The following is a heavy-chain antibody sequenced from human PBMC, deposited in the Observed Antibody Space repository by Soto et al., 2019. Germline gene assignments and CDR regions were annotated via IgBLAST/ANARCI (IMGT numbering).Heavy chain of an antibody. V-gene: IGHV4-39*01. CDR3: ARRGLVGATTFDY. CDR2: IYYSGST. CDR1: GGSISSSRSY. J-gene: IGHJ4*02. D-gene: IGHD1-26*01. Sequence: QLQLQESGPGLVKPSETLSLTCTVSGGSISSSRSYWGWIRQPPGKGLECIGSIYYSGSTYYSPSLKSRVTISVDTSKNQFSLKLSSVTAADTALYYCARRGLVGATTFDYWGQGTLVTVSS.